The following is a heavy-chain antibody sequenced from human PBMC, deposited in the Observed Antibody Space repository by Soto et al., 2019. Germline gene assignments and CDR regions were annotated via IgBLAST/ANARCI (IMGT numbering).Heavy chain of an antibody. D-gene: IGHD2-15*01. CDR2: FDPEDGET. J-gene: IGHJ5*02. Sequence: YTVTELSSQLVLQANRKGLEWMGGFDPEDGETIYAQKFQGRVTITEDTSTDTAYMELSSLRSEDTAVYFCATVPIRIVLNVLEPWVQGTLVTVTP. CDR1: YTVTELS. CDR3: ATVPIRIVLNVLEP. V-gene: IGHV1-24*01.